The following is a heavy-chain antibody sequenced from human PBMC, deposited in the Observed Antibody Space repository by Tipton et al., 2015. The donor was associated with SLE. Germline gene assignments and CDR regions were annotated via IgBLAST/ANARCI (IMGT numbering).Heavy chain of an antibody. CDR1: GGSISSYY. J-gene: IGHJ3*02. CDR3: ARGGVLGFHPSAFDI. CDR2: IYYSGSTNYSGST. D-gene: IGHD3-10*01. Sequence: LSLTCTVSGGSISSYYWSWIRQPPGKGLEWIGYIYYSGSTNYSGSTNYNPSLKSRVTISLDTSKSQFSLKLSSVTAADTAVYYCARGGVLGFHPSAFDIWGQGTMVTVSS. V-gene: IGHV4-59*01.